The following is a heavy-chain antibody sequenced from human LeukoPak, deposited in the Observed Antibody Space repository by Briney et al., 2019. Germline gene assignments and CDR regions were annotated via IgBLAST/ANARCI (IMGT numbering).Heavy chain of an antibody. CDR2: INPNSGGT. J-gene: IGHJ4*02. Sequence: ASVKVSCKASGYTFTGNYLRWVRQAPGQGLEWMGWINPNSGGTNYAQKFQGRVAMTRDTSISTAYMELSRLRSDDTAVYYCARESMVGATTLDYWGQGTLVTVSS. V-gene: IGHV1-2*02. D-gene: IGHD1-26*01. CDR3: ARESMVGATTLDY. CDR1: GYTFTGNY.